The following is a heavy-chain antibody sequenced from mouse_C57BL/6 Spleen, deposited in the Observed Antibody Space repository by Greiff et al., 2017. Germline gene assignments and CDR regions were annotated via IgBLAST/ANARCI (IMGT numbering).Heavy chain of an antibody. D-gene: IGHD1-1*01. Sequence: VQLQQPGAELVRPGSSVKLSCKASGYTFTSYWLHWVKQRPIQGLEWIGNIDPSDSETHYNQKFKDKATLTVDKSSSTAYMQLSSLTCEDSAVYYCARLTTVVARYFDVWGTGTTVTVSS. J-gene: IGHJ1*03. CDR3: ARLTTVVARYFDV. V-gene: IGHV1-52*01. CDR1: GYTFTSYW. CDR2: IDPSDSET.